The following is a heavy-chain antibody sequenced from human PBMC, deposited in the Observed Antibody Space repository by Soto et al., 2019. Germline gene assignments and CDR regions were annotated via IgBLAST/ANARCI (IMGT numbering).Heavy chain of an antibody. V-gene: IGHV3-7*01. J-gene: IGHJ4*02. Sequence: GGSLRLSCVVSGFTFISYWMNWVRQAPGKGLEWVANIKQDGSEKYYVDSAKGRFTISRDNAKNSLYLQMNSLSAEDTAIYYCATRRTFDYWGQGTLVTVS. CDR2: IKQDGSEK. CDR1: GFTFISYW. CDR3: ATRRTFDY.